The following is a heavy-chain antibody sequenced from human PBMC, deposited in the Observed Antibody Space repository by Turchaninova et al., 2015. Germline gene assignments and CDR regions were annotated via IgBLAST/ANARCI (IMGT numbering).Heavy chain of an antibody. CDR1: AFNFSPYW. J-gene: IGHJ4*02. V-gene: IGHV3-7*03. D-gene: IGHD6-13*01. CDR2: IKKDENEK. CDR3: ARDGIGTGGVTPGVY. Sequence: EVHLVVSGGGLVEPGGSGRLPCAAYAFNFSPYWRTWGRQSPGKGLEWVAHIKKDENEKAYVDSVKGRFTIARDNGKNSMYLQMNSLRAEDTAVYYCARDGIGTGGVTPGVYWGQGTLVTVSS.